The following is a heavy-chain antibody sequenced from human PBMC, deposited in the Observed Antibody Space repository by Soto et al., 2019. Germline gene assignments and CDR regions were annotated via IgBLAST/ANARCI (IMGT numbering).Heavy chain of an antibody. J-gene: IGHJ5*02. V-gene: IGHV4-59*08. CDR2: IYYSGST. CDR3: ARHKGSDLWFGELLYNWFDP. D-gene: IGHD3-10*01. CDR1: GGSISSYY. Sequence: SETLSLTCTVSGGSISSYYWSWIRQPPGKGLEWIGYIYYSGSTNYNPSLKSRVTISVDTSKNQFSLKLSSVTAADTAVYYCARHKGSDLWFGELLYNWFDPWGQGTLVTVSS.